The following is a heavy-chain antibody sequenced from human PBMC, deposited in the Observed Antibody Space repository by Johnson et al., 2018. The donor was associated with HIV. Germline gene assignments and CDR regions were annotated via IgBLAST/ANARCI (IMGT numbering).Heavy chain of an antibody. CDR2: ISYDGSNK. CDR1: GFSFSSYG. D-gene: IGHD1-1*01. J-gene: IGHJ3*02. CDR3: AREGTLGAFDI. Sequence: QVQLVESGGGVVQPGRSLRLSCAASGFSFSSYGMHWVRQAPGKGLERVAVISYDGSNKYYADSVKGRFTISRDNSKNPLFLQMNSLRAEDTAVYYCAREGTLGAFDIWGQGTMVTVSS. V-gene: IGHV3-30*03.